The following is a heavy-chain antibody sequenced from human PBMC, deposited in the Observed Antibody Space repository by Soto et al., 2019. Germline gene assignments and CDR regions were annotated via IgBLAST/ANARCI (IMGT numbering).Heavy chain of an antibody. Sequence: QVQLQESGPGLVKPLQTLSLTCTVSGGSISSGGYYWSWIRQHPGKGLEWIGYIYYSGSTYYNPSLKSRVTISVDTSKNQFSLKLSSVTAADTAVFYCARAVVPAAIYFDFWGQGTLVTVSS. CDR2: IYYSGST. J-gene: IGHJ4*02. CDR1: GGSISSGGYY. CDR3: ARAVVPAAIYFDF. V-gene: IGHV4-30-4*08. D-gene: IGHD2-2*01.